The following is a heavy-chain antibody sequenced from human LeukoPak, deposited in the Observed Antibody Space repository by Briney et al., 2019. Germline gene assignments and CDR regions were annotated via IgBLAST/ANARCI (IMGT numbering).Heavy chain of an antibody. J-gene: IGHJ4*02. Sequence: SGGSLRLSCAASGFTFSSYEMNWVRQAPGKGLEWVSYISSSGSTIYYADSVKGRFTISRDNAKNSLYLQMNSLRAEDTAVYYCARWRWLQPFDYWGQGTLVTVSS. V-gene: IGHV3-48*03. CDR2: ISSSGSTI. CDR1: GFTFSSYE. D-gene: IGHD5-24*01. CDR3: ARWRWLQPFDY.